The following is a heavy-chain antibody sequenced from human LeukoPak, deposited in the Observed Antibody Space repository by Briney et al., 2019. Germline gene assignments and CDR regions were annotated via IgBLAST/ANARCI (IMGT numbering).Heavy chain of an antibody. J-gene: IGHJ4*02. Sequence: SETLSLTCTVSGGSISSYYWSWIRQPAGEGLEWIGRIYTSGSTNYNPSLKSRVTMSVDTSKNQFSLKLSSVTAADTAVYYCGSQNWYSSGYHFDYWGQGTLVTVSS. CDR3: GSQNWYSSGYHFDY. V-gene: IGHV4-4*07. CDR2: IYTSGST. D-gene: IGHD3-22*01. CDR1: GGSISSYY.